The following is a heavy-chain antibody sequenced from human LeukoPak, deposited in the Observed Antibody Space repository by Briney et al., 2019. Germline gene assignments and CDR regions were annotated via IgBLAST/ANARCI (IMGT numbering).Heavy chain of an antibody. V-gene: IGHV4-38-2*01. Sequence: PSETLSLTCAVSGYSISSGYYWGWIRQPPGKGLEWIGRIYHSGSTHYNPSLKSRVTISVDTSKNQFSLKLSSVTAADTAVYYCARTGVLLWFGELLYYFDYWGQGTLVTVSS. D-gene: IGHD3-10*01. CDR3: ARTGVLLWFGELLYYFDY. CDR2: IYHSGST. J-gene: IGHJ4*02. CDR1: GYSISSGYY.